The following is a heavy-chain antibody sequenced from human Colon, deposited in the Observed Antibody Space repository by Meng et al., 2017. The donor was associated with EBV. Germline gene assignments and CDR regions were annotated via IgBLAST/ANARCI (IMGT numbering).Heavy chain of an antibody. J-gene: IGHJ4*02. Sequence: QVQLQESGPGLVKPSXXLSLTCTVSGYSISSTDYYWSWVRQPPGKGLEWIGYIYYSGSRYYNPSLKSRVTISVDTSKNQFSLKLSSVTAADTAVYYCARVTGKIYYDGSGYPEAFDYWGQGTLVTVSS. D-gene: IGHD3-22*01. CDR1: GYSISSTDYY. CDR3: ARVTGKIYYDGSGYPEAFDY. V-gene: IGHV4-30-4*01. CDR2: IYYSGSR.